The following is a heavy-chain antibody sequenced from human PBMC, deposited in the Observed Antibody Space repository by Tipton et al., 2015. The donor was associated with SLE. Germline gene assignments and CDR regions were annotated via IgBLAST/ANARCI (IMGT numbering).Heavy chain of an antibody. D-gene: IGHD4-23*01. CDR3: ARRLRVVTGFDY. V-gene: IGHV4-34*01. J-gene: IGHJ4*02. Sequence: TLSLTCAVYGGAFSDYYWTWIRQPPGKGLEWVGEINHSGSTNYNPSLKSRVIMSIDTSKNQFSLKLSSVTAADTAVYYCARRLRVVTGFDYWGQGTLVTVSS. CDR2: INHSGST. CDR1: GGAFSDYY.